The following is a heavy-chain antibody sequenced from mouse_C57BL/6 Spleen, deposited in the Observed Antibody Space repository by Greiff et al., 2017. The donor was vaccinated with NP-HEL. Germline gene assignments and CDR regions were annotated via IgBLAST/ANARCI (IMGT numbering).Heavy chain of an antibody. CDR1: GFTFSSYA. CDR3: ARDPTYDYGYARDY. Sequence: EVNLVESGGGLVKPGGSLKLSCAASGFTFSSYAMSWVRQTPEKRLEWVATISDGGSYTYYPDNVKGRFTISRDNAKNHLYLQMSHLKSEDTAMYYCARDPTYDYGYARDYWGQGTSVTVSS. V-gene: IGHV5-4*01. CDR2: ISDGGSYT. D-gene: IGHD2-4*01. J-gene: IGHJ4*01.